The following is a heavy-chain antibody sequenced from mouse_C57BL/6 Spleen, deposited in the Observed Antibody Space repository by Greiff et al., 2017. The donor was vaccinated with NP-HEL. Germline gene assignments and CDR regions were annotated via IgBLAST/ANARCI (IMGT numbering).Heavy chain of an antibody. D-gene: IGHD1-1*01. CDR3: EFTTVVATDWYFDV. CDR2: IYPGSGST. CDR1: GYTFTSYW. J-gene: IGHJ1*03. Sequence: QVQLKQPGAELVKPGASVKMSCKASGYTFTSYWITWVKQRPGQGLEWIGDIYPGSGSTNYNEKFKSKATLTVDTSSSTAYMQLSSLTSEDSAVYYCEFTTVVATDWYFDVWGTGTTVTVSS. V-gene: IGHV1-55*01.